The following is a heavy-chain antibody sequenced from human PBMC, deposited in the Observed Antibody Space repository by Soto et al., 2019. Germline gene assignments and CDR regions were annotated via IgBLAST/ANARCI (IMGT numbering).Heavy chain of an antibody. J-gene: IGHJ6*02. CDR3: ARDRVVVPAAIVYYYGMDV. CDR2: ISAYNGNT. Sequence: EASVKVSCTASGYTFTIYGISWVRQAPGQGLEWMGWISAYNGNTNYAQKLQGRVTMTTDTSTSTAYMELRSLRSDDTAVYYCARDRVVVPAAIVYYYGMDVWGQGTTVTVSS. CDR1: GYTFTIYG. V-gene: IGHV1-18*01. D-gene: IGHD2-2*02.